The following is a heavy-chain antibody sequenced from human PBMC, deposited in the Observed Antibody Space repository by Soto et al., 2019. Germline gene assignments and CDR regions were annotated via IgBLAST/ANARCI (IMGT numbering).Heavy chain of an antibody. CDR2: TYYRSKWYN. CDR1: GDSVSSNSAA. Sequence: SQTLSLTCAISGDSVSSNSAAWNWIRQSPSRGLEWLGRTYYRSKWYNDYAVSMKSRITINPDTSKNQFSLQLNSVTPEDTAVYYCARERGKGYYDSSGYYYFDYWGQGTLVTVSS. J-gene: IGHJ4*02. V-gene: IGHV6-1*01. CDR3: ARERGKGYYDSSGYYYFDY. D-gene: IGHD3-22*01.